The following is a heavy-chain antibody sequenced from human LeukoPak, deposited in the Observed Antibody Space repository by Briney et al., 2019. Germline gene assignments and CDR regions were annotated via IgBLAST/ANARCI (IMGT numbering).Heavy chain of an antibody. CDR2: ISSDGGDT. D-gene: IGHD1-14*01. V-gene: IGHV3-23*01. CDR3: TKGNPNIMRERDTLEI. J-gene: IGHJ3*02. Sequence: PGGSLRLSCAGSGFTFSRHSMAWVRQAPGKGLEWVSSISSDGGDTYYTDSVKGRFTISRDNSKNTLHLQMNSLTAEDTAVYYCTKGNPNIMRERDTLEIWGQGTMVTVSS. CDR1: GFTFSRHS.